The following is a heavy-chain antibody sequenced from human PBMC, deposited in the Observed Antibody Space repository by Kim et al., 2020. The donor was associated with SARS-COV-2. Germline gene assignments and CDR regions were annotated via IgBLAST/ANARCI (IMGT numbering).Heavy chain of an antibody. D-gene: IGHD3-22*01. J-gene: IGHJ5*02. CDR3: ARLYYDSSGYGNWFDP. CDR1: GGSTSSYY. V-gene: IGHV4-59*01. CDR2: IYYSGST. Sequence: SETLSLTCTVSGGSTSSYYWSWIRQPPGKGLEWIGYIYYSGSTNYNPSLKSRVTISVDTSKNQFSLKLSSVTAADTAVYYCARLYYDSSGYGNWFDPWG.